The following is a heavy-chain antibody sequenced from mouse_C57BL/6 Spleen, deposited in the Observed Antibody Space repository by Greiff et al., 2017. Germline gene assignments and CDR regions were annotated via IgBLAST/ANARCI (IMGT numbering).Heavy chain of an antibody. J-gene: IGHJ1*03. Sequence: QVQLQQPGAELVKPGASVKLSCKASGYTFTSYWMHWVKQRPGQGLEWIGMIHPNSGSTNYNEKFKSKATLTVDKSSSTAYMQLSSLTSEDSAVYYWARSEEYGGFYWDVDVWGTGTTVTVSS. CDR2: IHPNSGST. CDR3: ARSEEYGGFYWDVDV. CDR1: GYTFTSYW. D-gene: IGHD5-1*01. V-gene: IGHV1-64*01.